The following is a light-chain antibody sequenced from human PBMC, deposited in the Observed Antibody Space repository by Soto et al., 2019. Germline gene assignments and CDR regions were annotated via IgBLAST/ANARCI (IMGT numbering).Light chain of an antibody. CDR1: QSVSSN. CDR3: QQYNNWPPDRT. CDR2: GAS. V-gene: IGKV3-15*01. Sequence: EIVMTQSPATLSVSPGERATLSCRASQSVSSNLAWYQQKPGQAPSRLIYGASTRATGIPARFSGSGSGTEFTLTISSLQSEDFAIYFCQQYNNWPPDRTFGQGTKVEIK. J-gene: IGKJ1*01.